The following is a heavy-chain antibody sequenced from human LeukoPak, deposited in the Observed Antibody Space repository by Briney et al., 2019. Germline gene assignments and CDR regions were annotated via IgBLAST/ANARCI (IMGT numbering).Heavy chain of an antibody. V-gene: IGHV3-30*18. D-gene: IGHD6-13*01. J-gene: IGHJ4*02. CDR3: AKDHVSSSYWFGDS. CDR1: GFNFSTYG. Sequence: GGSLRLSCAASGFNFSTYGMHWVRQAPDKGLEWVAVISYDGRNKYYADSVQGRFTISRDNSKNTLYLQMNSVRPDDTAVYYCAKDHVSSSYWFGDSWGQGTLVIVSS. CDR2: ISYDGRNK.